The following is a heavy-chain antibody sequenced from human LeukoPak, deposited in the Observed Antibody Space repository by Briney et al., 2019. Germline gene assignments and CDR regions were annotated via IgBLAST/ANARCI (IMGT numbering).Heavy chain of an antibody. CDR3: ASSRRFRGPFDY. V-gene: IGHV4-31*03. J-gene: IGHJ4*02. Sequence: SQTLSLTCTVSGGSISSGGYYWSWIRQHPGKGLEWIGYIYYSGSTDYNPSLKSRVTISVDPSKNQFSLRLSSVTAADTAVYYCASSRRFRGPFDYWGQGTLVTVSS. CDR1: GGSISSGGYY. CDR2: IYYSGST. D-gene: IGHD3-10*01.